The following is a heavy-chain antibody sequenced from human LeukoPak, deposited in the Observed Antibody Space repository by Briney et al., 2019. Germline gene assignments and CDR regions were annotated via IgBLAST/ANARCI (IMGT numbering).Heavy chain of an antibody. CDR2: LRQDGSEK. D-gene: IGHD2-2*01. V-gene: IGHV3-7*03. J-gene: IGHJ5*02. CDR3: ARDLGCSSTSCFNWFDP. Sequence: GGSLRLSCAASGFTFSSYWMSWVRQAPGKGLEWVANLRQDGSEKYYVDSVKGRFTISRDNAKNSLYLQMNSLRAEDTALYHCARDLGCSSTSCFNWFDPWGQGTLVTVSS. CDR1: GFTFSSYW.